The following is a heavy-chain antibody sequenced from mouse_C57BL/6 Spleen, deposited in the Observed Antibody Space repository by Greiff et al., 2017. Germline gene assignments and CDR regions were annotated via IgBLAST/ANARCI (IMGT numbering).Heavy chain of an antibody. V-gene: IGHV1-75*01. CDR3: ASQIYYYGSSSWYFDV. CDR1: GYTFTDYY. CDR2: IFPGSGST. Sequence: QVQLKESGPELVKPGASVKISCKASGYTFTDYYINWVKQRPGQGLEWIGWIFPGSGSTYYNEKFKGKATLTVDKSSSTAYMLLSSLTSEDSAVYFCASQIYYYGSSSWYFDVWGTGTTVTVSS. J-gene: IGHJ1*03. D-gene: IGHD1-1*01.